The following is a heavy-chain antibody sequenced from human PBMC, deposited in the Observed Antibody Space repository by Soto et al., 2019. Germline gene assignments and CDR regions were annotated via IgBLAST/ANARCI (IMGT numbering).Heavy chain of an antibody. V-gene: IGHV3-23*01. Sequence: EVQLLESGGGLVQTGGSLRLSCTASGFTFSTYAMSWVRQAPGRGLEWVTSISDSGGSTYNADSVKGRFTISRDNSKNTLYLQMNSLRVEDTAVYYCAQDLSGSPPTGWFDPWGQVTLVTVSP. J-gene: IGHJ5*02. D-gene: IGHD1-26*01. CDR3: AQDLSGSPPTGWFDP. CDR1: GFTFSTYA. CDR2: ISDSGGST.